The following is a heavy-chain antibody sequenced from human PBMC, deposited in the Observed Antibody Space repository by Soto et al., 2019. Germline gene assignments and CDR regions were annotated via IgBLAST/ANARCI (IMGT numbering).Heavy chain of an antibody. V-gene: IGHV3-11*01. Sequence: GGSLRLSCAASGFTFSDYYMSWIRQAPGKGLEWVSYISSSGSTIYYADSVKGRFTISRDNSKNSLYLQMNSLRAEDTAVYYCARVRFADDLNTDYDFDYWGQGTLVTVSS. D-gene: IGHD3-10*01. J-gene: IGHJ4*02. CDR3: ARVRFADDLNTDYDFDY. CDR2: ISSSGSTI. CDR1: GFTFSDYY.